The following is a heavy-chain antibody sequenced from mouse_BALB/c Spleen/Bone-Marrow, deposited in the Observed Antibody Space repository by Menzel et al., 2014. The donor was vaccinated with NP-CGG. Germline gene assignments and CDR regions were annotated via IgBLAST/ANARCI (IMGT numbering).Heavy chain of an antibody. J-gene: IGHJ2*01. CDR2: ILPSIGRT. CDR3: ARLYGNTFDY. D-gene: IGHD1-1*01. CDR1: DSEVLPITY. Sequence: QVQLQQSGSELRSPGPSVKLSCKDFDSEVLPITYMSWVRQKPGHGFEWIGDILPSIGRTIYGQNFADKATLDADTVSNTAYLELNGLTSEDSAIYYCARLYGNTFDYWGQGTTLTVSS. V-gene: IGHV15-2*02.